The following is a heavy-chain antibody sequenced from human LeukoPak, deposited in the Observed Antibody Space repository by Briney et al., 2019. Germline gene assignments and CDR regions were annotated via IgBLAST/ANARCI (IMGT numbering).Heavy chain of an antibody. J-gene: IGHJ4*02. V-gene: IGHV1-2*02. D-gene: IGHD4-17*01. CDR3: ARYRVDYGDYGFDY. CDR1: GYTFTGYY. CDR2: INPNSGDT. Sequence: ASVKVSCKASGYTFTGYYMHWVRQAPGQGLEWMGWINPNSGDTNYAQKFQGRVTMTRDTSISTAYMELSRLRSDDTAVYYCARYRVDYGDYGFDYWGQRTLVTVSS.